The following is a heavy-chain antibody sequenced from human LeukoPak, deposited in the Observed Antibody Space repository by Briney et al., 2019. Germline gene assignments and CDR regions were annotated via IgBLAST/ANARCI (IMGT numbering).Heavy chain of an antibody. CDR1: GFTFSSFG. D-gene: IGHD2-15*01. V-gene: IGHV3-33*05. CDR2: ILYDEK. J-gene: IGHJ4*02. CDR3: ARYCSGGCYSGVDY. Sequence: GGSLRLSCAASGFTFSSFGMHWVRQAPGRGVEWVALILYDEKYYADSVKGRFTISRDNSKNILYLQMDSLRVEDTAVYYCARYCSGGCYSGVDYWGQGTLVTVPS.